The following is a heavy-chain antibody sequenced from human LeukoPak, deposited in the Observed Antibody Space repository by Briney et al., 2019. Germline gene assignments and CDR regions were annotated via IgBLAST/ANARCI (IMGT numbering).Heavy chain of an antibody. CDR2: IYSSGTT. J-gene: IGHJ4*02. Sequence: SETLSLTCTVSGGSISSSDYYWGWIRQPPGKGLEWIANIYSSGTTFYNPSLKSRVTISADTPKNQFSLSLTSETAGDTAVYYCARRGADFWSGYSHFDSWSQGALVTVS. V-gene: IGHV4-39*01. CDR3: ARRGADFWSGYSHFDS. D-gene: IGHD3-3*01. CDR1: GGSISSSDYY.